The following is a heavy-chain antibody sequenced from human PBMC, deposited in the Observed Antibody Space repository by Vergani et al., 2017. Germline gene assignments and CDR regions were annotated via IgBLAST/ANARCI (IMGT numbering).Heavy chain of an antibody. CDR2: ISIDGSIR. V-gene: IGHV3-30*19. Sequence: QVQLVESGGGVVQPGRSLRVSCVGSGFTFTNYDMHWVRQDPGKGLEGVAVISIDGSIRHYGASVKGRVTITRDNSKNTLYLQMTSRRGDDTAIYYCGRDAFKGKPNVVDIWGQGTMVTVSS. J-gene: IGHJ3*02. CDR3: GRDAFKGKPNVVDI. CDR1: GFTFTNYD. D-gene: IGHD3-10*01.